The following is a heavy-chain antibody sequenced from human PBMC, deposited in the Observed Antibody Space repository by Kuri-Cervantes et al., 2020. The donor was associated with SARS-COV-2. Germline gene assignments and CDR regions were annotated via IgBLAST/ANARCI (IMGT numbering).Heavy chain of an antibody. CDR2: SNAGNGNT. Sequence: ASVKVSCKASGYTFTSYAMHWVRQAPGQRLEWMGWSNAGNGNTKYSQEFQGRVTITRDTSASTAYMELSSLRSEDMAVYYCAREPSGDGDYYYYYGMDVWGQGTTVTVSS. CDR3: AREPSGDGDYYYYYGMDV. CDR1: GYTFTSYA. D-gene: IGHD3-10*01. J-gene: IGHJ6*02. V-gene: IGHV1-3*02.